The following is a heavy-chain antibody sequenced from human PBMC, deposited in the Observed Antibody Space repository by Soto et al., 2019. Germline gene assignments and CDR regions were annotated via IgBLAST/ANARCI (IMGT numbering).Heavy chain of an antibody. Sequence: SVKVSCKASGGTFGSDAITWVRQAPGQGLEWVGRIIPIFGTTNYAQNLQGRVTISADKSTLTSYMELHSLTSDDTALYYCAGDRTDSGYYTNWLDPWGQGTQVTVSS. D-gene: IGHD3-22*01. CDR2: IIPIFGTT. CDR1: GGTFGSDA. CDR3: AGDRTDSGYYTNWLDP. V-gene: IGHV1-69*06. J-gene: IGHJ5*02.